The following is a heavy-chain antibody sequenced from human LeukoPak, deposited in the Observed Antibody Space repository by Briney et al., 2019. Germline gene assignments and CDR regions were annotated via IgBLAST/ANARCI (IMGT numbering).Heavy chain of an antibody. V-gene: IGHV4-38-2*02. D-gene: IGHD4-17*01. CDR2: IYHSGST. Sequence: SETLSLTCTVSGYSISSGYYWGWIRQPPGKGLEWIGSIYHSGSTYYNPSLKSRVTISVDTSKNQFSLKLSSVTAADTAVYYCARGRPGAYFDYWGQGILVTVSS. CDR1: GYSISSGYY. CDR3: ARGRPGAYFDY. J-gene: IGHJ4*02.